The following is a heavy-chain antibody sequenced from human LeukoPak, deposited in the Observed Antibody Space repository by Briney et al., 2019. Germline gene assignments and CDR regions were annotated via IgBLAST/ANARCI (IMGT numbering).Heavy chain of an antibody. V-gene: IGHV3-23*01. CDR2: ISGSGGST. Sequence: GGSLRLSCAASGFTFSSYAMSWVRQAPGKGLEWVSAISGSGGSTYYADSVKGRFTISRDNAKNSLYLQMNSLRAEDTAVYYCARVDQDSSGWLFDYWGQGTLVTVSS. CDR3: ARVDQDSSGWLFDY. D-gene: IGHD6-19*01. CDR1: GFTFSSYA. J-gene: IGHJ4*02.